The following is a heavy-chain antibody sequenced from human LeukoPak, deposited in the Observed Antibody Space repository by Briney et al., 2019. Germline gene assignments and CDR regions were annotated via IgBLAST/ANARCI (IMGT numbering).Heavy chain of an antibody. Sequence: GASVKVSCKASGGTFSSYAISWVRQAPGQGLEWMGGIIPIFGTANYAQKFQGRVTITADESTSTAYMELSSLRSEDTAVYYCAITAAGRAFDIWGQGTMVTVSS. CDR2: IIPIFGTA. D-gene: IGHD6-13*01. J-gene: IGHJ3*02. CDR1: GGTFSSYA. V-gene: IGHV1-69*13. CDR3: AITAAGRAFDI.